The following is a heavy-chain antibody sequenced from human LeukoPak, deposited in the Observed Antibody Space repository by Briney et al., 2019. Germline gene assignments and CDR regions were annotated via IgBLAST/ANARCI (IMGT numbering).Heavy chain of an antibody. J-gene: IGHJ6*03. CDR1: GFTFSTYS. Sequence: GGSLRLSCAASGFTFSTYSMSWVRQAPGKGLEWVSSISSSSSYIYYADSMKGRFTISRDNAKNSLHLQMNSLRAEDTAVYYCARVAVVGYCSGGSCFYYMDVWGKGTTVTVSS. D-gene: IGHD2-15*01. V-gene: IGHV3-21*01. CDR3: ARVAVVGYCSGGSCFYYMDV. CDR2: ISSSSSYI.